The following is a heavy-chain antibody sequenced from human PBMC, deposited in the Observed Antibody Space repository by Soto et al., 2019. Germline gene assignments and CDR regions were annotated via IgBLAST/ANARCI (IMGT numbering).Heavy chain of an antibody. Sequence: EVQLVESGGGLVQPGGSLRLSCVASAFVLRDYPMNWVRQAPGKGLEWVANINRRGSEANYAASVRGRFTISRDNARNLLYLQMNRLRADDTAVYFCVRVTPTAGLDYWCQGTLVTVSS. CDR1: AFVLRDYP. J-gene: IGHJ4*02. CDR3: VRVTPTAGLDY. CDR2: INRRGSEA. D-gene: IGHD6-19*01. V-gene: IGHV3-7*03.